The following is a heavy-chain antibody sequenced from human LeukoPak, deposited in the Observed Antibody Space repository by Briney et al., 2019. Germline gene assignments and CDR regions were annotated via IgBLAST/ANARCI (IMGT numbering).Heavy chain of an antibody. CDR3: ARDLPDYYDTSGYPEYYFDY. Sequence: GGSLRLSCAASGFTFSSYWMSWVRQAPGKGLEWVANIKQDGSEKYYVDSVKGRFTISRDNAKNSLYLQMNSLRAEDTAVYYCARDLPDYYDTSGYPEYYFDYWGQGTLVTVSS. CDR1: GFTFSSYW. CDR2: IKQDGSEK. J-gene: IGHJ4*02. V-gene: IGHV3-7*01. D-gene: IGHD3-22*01.